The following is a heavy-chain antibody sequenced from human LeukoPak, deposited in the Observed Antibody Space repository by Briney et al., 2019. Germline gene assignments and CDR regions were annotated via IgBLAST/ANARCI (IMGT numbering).Heavy chain of an antibody. CDR3: ARERNEVTTTEYYFDY. J-gene: IGHJ4*02. V-gene: IGHV3-66*01. Sequence: GGSLRLSCAPSGFSVRTNYMSWVRQAPGKGLEWVAVLYDTGDTYYADSVKGRFTISRDNSKNTLYLQMNSLSAEDTALYYCARERNEVTTTEYYFDYWGQGTLVTVSS. D-gene: IGHD4-17*01. CDR2: LYDTGDT. CDR1: GFSVRTNY.